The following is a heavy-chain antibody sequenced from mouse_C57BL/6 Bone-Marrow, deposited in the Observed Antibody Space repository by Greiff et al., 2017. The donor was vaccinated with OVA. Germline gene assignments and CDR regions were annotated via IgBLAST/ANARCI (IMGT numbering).Heavy chain of an antibody. D-gene: IGHD2-4*01. Sequence: VQLKQSGPELVKPGASVKIPCKASGYTFTDYNMDWVKQSHGKSLEWIGDINPNNGGTIYNQKFKGKATLTVDKSSSTAYMELRSLTSEDTAVYYCARSYYDYWFAYWGQGTLVTVSA. CDR1: GYTFTDYN. CDR2: INPNNGGT. J-gene: IGHJ3*01. CDR3: ARSYYDYWFAY. V-gene: IGHV1-18*01.